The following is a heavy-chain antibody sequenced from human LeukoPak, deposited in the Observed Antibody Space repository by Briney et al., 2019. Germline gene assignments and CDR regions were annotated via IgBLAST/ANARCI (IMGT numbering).Heavy chain of an antibody. CDR1: SFSYWHYD. CDR3: AKYLARPTSPRVYGFDF. D-gene: IGHD2/OR15-2a*01. V-gene: IGHV3-9*01. Sequence: PGRSLTLLCAGSSFSYWHYDIHWLPHAPGKGLVGVCDINGRNDLVAYGDSVRGRFTISRDNANNFMSLKTSGLGLEDTALDYCAKYLARPTSPRVYGFDFWGQGTVVTVSS. J-gene: IGHJ3*01. CDR2: INGRNDLV.